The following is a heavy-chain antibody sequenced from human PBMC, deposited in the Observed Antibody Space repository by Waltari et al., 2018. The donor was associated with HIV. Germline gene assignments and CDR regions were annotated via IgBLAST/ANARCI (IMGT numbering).Heavy chain of an antibody. CDR3: AREDSSGYYFYYYGMDV. CDR2: IKQDGSEK. J-gene: IGHJ6*02. CDR1: GFTFSSYW. D-gene: IGHD3-22*01. V-gene: IGHV3-7*01. Sequence: EVQLVESGGGLVQPGGSLRLSCAASGFTFSSYWMSWVRQAPGKGLGWVANIKQDGSEKYYVDSVKGRCTISRDNAKNSLYLQMNSLRAEDTAVYYCAREDSSGYYFYYYGMDVWGQGTTVTVSS.